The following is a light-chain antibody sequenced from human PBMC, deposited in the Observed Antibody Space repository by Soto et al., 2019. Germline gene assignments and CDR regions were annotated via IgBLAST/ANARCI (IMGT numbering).Light chain of an antibody. V-gene: IGLV2-8*01. Sequence: QSALTKPPSASGSPGQSVTISCTGASGDVGGYNYVSWYQQHPGKAPKLMIYEVTKRPSGVPDRFSGSKSGNTASLTVSGLQAEGEADYYCSSYTSSSTLYVFGTGTKVTVL. CDR3: SSYTSSSTLYV. J-gene: IGLJ1*01. CDR1: SGDVGGYNY. CDR2: EVT.